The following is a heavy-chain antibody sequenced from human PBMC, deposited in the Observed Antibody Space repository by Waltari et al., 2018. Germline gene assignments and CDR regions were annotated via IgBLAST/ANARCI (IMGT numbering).Heavy chain of an antibody. D-gene: IGHD1-7*01. V-gene: IGHV4-34*01. Sequence: QVQLQQWGAGLLKPSETLSLTCAVYGGSFSGYYWSWIRQPPGKGLEWIGEINHSGSTNYNPSLKSRVTISVDTSKNQFSLKLSSVTAADTAVYYCARGVNMLELGWFDPWGQGTLVTVSS. J-gene: IGHJ5*02. CDR2: INHSGST. CDR3: ARGVNMLELGWFDP. CDR1: GGSFSGYY.